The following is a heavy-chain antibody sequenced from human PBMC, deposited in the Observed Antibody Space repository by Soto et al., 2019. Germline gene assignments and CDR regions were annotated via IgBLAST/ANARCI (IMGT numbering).Heavy chain of an antibody. V-gene: IGHV3-21*01. J-gene: IGHJ6*03. CDR1: GFTFSSYS. CDR3: ARDPEVATSDGYYYMDV. D-gene: IGHD5-12*01. CDR2: ISSSSSYI. Sequence: GGSLRLSCAASGFTFSSYSMNWVRQAPGKGLEWVSSISSSSSYIYYADSVKGRFTISRDNAKNSLYLQMNSLRAEDTAVYYCARDPEVATSDGYYYMDVWGKGTTVTVSS.